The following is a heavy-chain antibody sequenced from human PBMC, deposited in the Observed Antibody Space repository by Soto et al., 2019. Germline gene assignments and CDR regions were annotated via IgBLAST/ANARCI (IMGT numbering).Heavy chain of an antibody. D-gene: IGHD3-3*01. Sequence: EMQSLRSTVSEGASISYYGTLIRQPAGKGLEWIGRIYSSGSTKYNPSLQSRVTMSLDTSKNQFSLRLTSVTAADTAVYYCARGQRFSHWFDPWGQGTLVTVSS. CDR3: ARGQRFSHWFDP. J-gene: IGHJ5*02. V-gene: IGHV4-4*07. CDR2: IYSSGST. CDR1: EGASISYY.